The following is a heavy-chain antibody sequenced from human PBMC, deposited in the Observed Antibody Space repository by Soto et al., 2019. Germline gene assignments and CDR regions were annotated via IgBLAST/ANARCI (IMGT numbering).Heavy chain of an antibody. D-gene: IGHD4-17*01. CDR1: GFTFSNYA. CDR2: ISSSGGST. CDR3: AKFYGGDYAHTYTIDA. Sequence: EVQLLESGGGLVQPGGSLRLSCAASGFTFSNYAMNWVCQAPGKGLEWVSYISSSGGSTYYADSVKGRFTIARDNSKNTLDLQINSLSAEDTAVYYCAKFYGGDYAHTYTIDAGGHGTLVTVSS. J-gene: IGHJ5*01. V-gene: IGHV3-23*01.